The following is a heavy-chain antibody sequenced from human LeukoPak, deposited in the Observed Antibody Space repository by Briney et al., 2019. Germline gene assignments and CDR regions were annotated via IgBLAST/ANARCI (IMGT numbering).Heavy chain of an antibody. Sequence: GASVKVSCKASGYTFTSCDINWVRQATGQGLEWMGWMNPNRGNTGYAQKFQGRVTMTRNTSISTAYMELSSLRSEDTAVYYCARVHYDFWSGYYPTYYYYGMDVWGQGTTVTVSS. CDR1: GYTFTSCD. D-gene: IGHD3-3*01. CDR3: ARVHYDFWSGYYPTYYYYGMDV. V-gene: IGHV1-8*01. CDR2: MNPNRGNT. J-gene: IGHJ6*02.